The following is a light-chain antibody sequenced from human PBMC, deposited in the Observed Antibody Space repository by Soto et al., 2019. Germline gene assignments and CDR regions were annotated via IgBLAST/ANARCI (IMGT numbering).Light chain of an antibody. CDR1: QSVSSSY. CDR2: GAS. Sequence: EIVLTQSPGTLSLSPGERATLSCRASQSVSSSYLAWYQQKPGQAPRLLIYGASTRAPGFPARFSGSGSGTDFTLTISSLQPEDFATYYCQQSYSTPLFGGGTKVDIK. CDR3: QQSYSTPL. V-gene: IGKV3-20*01. J-gene: IGKJ4*01.